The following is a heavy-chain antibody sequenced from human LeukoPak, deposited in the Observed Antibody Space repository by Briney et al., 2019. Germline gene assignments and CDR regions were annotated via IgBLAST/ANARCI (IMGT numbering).Heavy chain of an antibody. Sequence: GGSLRLSCAASGFTFSSYAMSWVRQAPGKGLEGVSAISGSGGSTYYAYSVKGRLTISRDNSKNKLYLQMNSLRAEDTAVYYCAKTKRSGPAQFDYWGQGTLVTVSS. CDR3: AKTKRSGPAQFDY. CDR1: GFTFSSYA. J-gene: IGHJ4*02. D-gene: IGHD3-10*01. CDR2: ISGSGGST. V-gene: IGHV3-23*01.